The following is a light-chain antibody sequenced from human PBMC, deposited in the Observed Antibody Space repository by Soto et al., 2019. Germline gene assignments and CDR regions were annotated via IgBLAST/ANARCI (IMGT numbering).Light chain of an antibody. CDR1: QSVSSN. CDR3: QQYNVWPLT. J-gene: IGKJ4*01. Sequence: EIVMTQSPAXXXXXXXXXXTXSCXASQSVSSNLAWYQQKPGQTPKLLIYVASTRATGIPARFSGSGSGTEFTLTISSLQSEDFAVYYCQQYNVWPLTXXGGTKVEFK. V-gene: IGKV3-15*01. CDR2: VAS.